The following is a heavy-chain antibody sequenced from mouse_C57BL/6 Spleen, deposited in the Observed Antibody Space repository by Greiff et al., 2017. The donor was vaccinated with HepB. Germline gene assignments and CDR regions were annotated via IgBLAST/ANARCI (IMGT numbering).Heavy chain of an antibody. Sequence: EVQLVESGGGLVQPGGSLKLSCAASGFTFSDYYMYWVRQTPEKRLEWVAYISNGGGSTSYPDNVKGRFTISRDKAKNTLYLQMSSLKSEDAARYCCARLDYYGSSSFDVWGTGTTVTVSS. V-gene: IGHV5-12*01. CDR3: ARLDYYGSSSFDV. CDR2: ISNGGGST. D-gene: IGHD1-1*01. J-gene: IGHJ1*03. CDR1: GFTFSDYY.